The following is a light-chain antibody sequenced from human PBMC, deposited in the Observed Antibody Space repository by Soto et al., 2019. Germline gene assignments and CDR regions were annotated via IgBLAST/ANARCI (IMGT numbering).Light chain of an antibody. CDR1: ESVSNF. CDR3: QQRSDWPIT. J-gene: IGKJ5*01. CDR2: DAS. V-gene: IGKV3-11*01. Sequence: ETVLTQSPATLSLSPGERATISCRASESVSNFLAWYQQKPGQPPRLLIYDASNRATGIPARFSGSGSGTDFSLTISSLEPEDFAVYYCQQRSDWPITFGQGTRLEIK.